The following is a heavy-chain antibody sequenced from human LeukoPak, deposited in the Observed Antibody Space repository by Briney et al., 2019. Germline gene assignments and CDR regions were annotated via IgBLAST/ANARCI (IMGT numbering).Heavy chain of an antibody. CDR2: ISYDGSNK. CDR1: GFTFSSYG. J-gene: IGHJ4*02. CDR3: AREPYYYDSSGYSPFDY. V-gene: IGHV3-30*03. D-gene: IGHD3-22*01. Sequence: GGSLRLSCAASGFTFSSYGMHWVRQAPGKGLEWVAVISYDGSNKYYADSVKGRFTISRDNAKNSLYLQMNSLRAEDTALYHCAREPYYYDSSGYSPFDYWGQGTLVTVSS.